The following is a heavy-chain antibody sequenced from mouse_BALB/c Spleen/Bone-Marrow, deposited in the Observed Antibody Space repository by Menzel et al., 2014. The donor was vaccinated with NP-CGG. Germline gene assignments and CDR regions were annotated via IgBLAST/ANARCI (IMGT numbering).Heavy chain of an antibody. Sequence: QVQLQQSGAELAMPGASVKLSCKASGHKFTDHWMHWVKQRPGQGLESIGAIDISDSYTTYNQKFKGKATLTAADSSSTAYMQLSRMTSDDSAVYYCARGGANVDNWRQSTALTVSS. CDR2: IDISDSYT. J-gene: IGHJ2*01. CDR1: GHKFTDHW. V-gene: IGHV1-69*01. CDR3: ARGGANVDN.